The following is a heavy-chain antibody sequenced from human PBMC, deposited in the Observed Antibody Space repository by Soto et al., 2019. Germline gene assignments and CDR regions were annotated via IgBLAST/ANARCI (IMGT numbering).Heavy chain of an antibody. CDR3: AKDPEVVVTAPDY. J-gene: IGHJ4*02. CDR2: ISTGGSTI. Sequence: GGSLRLSCTASGFTFRAYYMNWIRQAPGKGLEWVSYISTGGSTIFYADSVKGRFTISRDNDKNSLSLQMDSLRADDTGVYYCAKDPEVVVTAPDYWGQGTLVTVSS. V-gene: IGHV3-11*01. D-gene: IGHD2-21*02. CDR1: GFTFRAYY.